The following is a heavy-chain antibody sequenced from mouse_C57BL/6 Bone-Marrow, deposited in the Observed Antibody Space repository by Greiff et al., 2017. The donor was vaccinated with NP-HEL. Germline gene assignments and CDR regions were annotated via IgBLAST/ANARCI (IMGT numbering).Heavy chain of an antibody. CDR2: INPSTGGT. CDR3: ARDDYDGRGFPY. CDR1: GYSFTGYY. Sequence: EVQLQQSGPELVKPGASVKISCKASGYSFTGYYMNWVKQSPEKSLEWIGEINPSTGGTTYNQKFKAKATLTVDKSSSTAYMQLKSLTSEDSAVYYCARDDYDGRGFPYWGQGTLVTVSA. J-gene: IGHJ3*01. D-gene: IGHD2-4*01. V-gene: IGHV1-42*01.